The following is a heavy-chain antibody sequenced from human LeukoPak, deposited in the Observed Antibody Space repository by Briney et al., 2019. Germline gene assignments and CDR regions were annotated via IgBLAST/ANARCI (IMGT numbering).Heavy chain of an antibody. Sequence: SETLSLTCTDSGGSISSYYWSWIRQPAGKGLEWIGRIYTSGSTNYNPSLKSRVTMSVDTSKNQFSLKLSSVTAADTAVYYCARGVCSGGSCYTYFDYWGQGTLVTVSS. CDR3: ARGVCSGGSCYTYFDY. J-gene: IGHJ4*02. CDR1: GGSISSYY. D-gene: IGHD2-15*01. CDR2: IYTSGST. V-gene: IGHV4-4*07.